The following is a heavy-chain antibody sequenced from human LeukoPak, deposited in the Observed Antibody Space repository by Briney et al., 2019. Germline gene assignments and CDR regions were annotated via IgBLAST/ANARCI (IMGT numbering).Heavy chain of an antibody. D-gene: IGHD5-12*01. CDR2: ISYDGSNK. Sequence: PGRSLRLSGAASGFTFSSYAMHWVRQAPGKGLEWVAVISYDGSNKYYADSVKGRFTISRDNSKNQLYLQMNSLRAEDTAVYYYPRMLGKVDPIRPNFDYWGQGTLVTVSS. CDR3: PRMLGKVDPIRPNFDY. CDR1: GFTFSSYA. J-gene: IGHJ4*02. V-gene: IGHV3-30-3*01.